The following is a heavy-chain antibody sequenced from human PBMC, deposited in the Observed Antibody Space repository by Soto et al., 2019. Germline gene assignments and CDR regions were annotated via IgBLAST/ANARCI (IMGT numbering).Heavy chain of an antibody. J-gene: IGHJ6*02. CDR1: GFIFSMYS. Sequence: GGSLRLSCEVSGFIFSMYSMSWVRQTPGKGLEWVAKIPQDGVDGHYADAVKGRFTISRDNGKNSLYLQMNNLRAEDTAVYYCARDHLILPGSYYGMDVWGQGTTVTVS. CDR3: ARDHLILPGSYYGMDV. D-gene: IGHD2-21*02. CDR2: IPQDGVDG. V-gene: IGHV3-7*03.